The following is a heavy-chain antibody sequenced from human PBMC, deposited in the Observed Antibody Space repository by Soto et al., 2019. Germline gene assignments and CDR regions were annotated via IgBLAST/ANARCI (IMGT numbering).Heavy chain of an antibody. V-gene: IGHV1-2*06. CDR3: ARNKLTSGIDYFDS. D-gene: IGHD5-12*01. CDR1: GYIFTDFH. J-gene: IGHJ4*02. CDR2: ISPRNGDT. Sequence: ASVKVSCKTSGYIFTDFHIHWVRQAPGQGLEWMGRISPRNGDTHYAQNFQDRVTMTRDTSTSTVYMEMKTLRSDDTAIFFCARNKLTSGIDYFDSWGQGTLVTVSS.